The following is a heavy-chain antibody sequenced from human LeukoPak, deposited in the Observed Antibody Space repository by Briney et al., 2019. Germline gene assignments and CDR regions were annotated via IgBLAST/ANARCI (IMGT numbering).Heavy chain of an antibody. CDR3: AGGNGWLIDL. D-gene: IGHD6-19*01. CDR1: GFTFSYYW. Sequence: GGSLRLSCAGSGFTFSYYWMNWVRQIPGKGLEWVANIKQDGTEKNYVGSVKGRFTISRDNAKKSLYLQLNSLRGDDTAIYYCAGGNGWLIDLWGLGTLVTVSS. CDR2: IKQDGTEK. V-gene: IGHV3-7*04. J-gene: IGHJ4*02.